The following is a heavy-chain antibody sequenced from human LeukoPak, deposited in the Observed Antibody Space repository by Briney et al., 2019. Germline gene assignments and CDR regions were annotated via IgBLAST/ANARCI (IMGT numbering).Heavy chain of an antibody. CDR1: GFSFTSFS. J-gene: IGHJ4*01. D-gene: IGHD3-22*01. CDR3: ARRWDSSGPIDY. CDR2: ISFDGTTK. V-gene: IGHV3-30*04. Sequence: GGSLRLSCAASGFSFTSFSIHWVRQTPDKGLEWLAVISFDGTTKYYADSVKGRFTFSRDNSKNTVFLQMNSLRFEDTALYFCARRWDSSGPIDYWGQGTLVSVSS.